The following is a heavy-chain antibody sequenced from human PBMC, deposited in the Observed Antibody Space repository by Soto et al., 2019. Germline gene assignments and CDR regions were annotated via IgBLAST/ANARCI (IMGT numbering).Heavy chain of an antibody. V-gene: IGHV4-30-2*01. CDR3: ARGGLTYYDILTGYYQGFGFDY. CDR1: GGSLISGCYC. Sequence: SEPMSLTCAVSGGSLISGCYCWSWIRQPPGKGLEWIGYIYHSGSTYYNPSLKSRVTISVDRSKNQFSLKLSSVTAADTAVYYCARGGLTYYDILTGYYQGFGFDYWGQGTLVTVSS. CDR2: IYHSGST. D-gene: IGHD3-9*01. J-gene: IGHJ4*02.